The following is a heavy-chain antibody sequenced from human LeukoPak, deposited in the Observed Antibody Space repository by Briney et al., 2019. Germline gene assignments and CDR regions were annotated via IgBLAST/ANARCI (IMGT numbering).Heavy chain of an antibody. D-gene: IGHD2-2*01. Sequence: PGGSLRLSCAASGFTVSSNYMSWVRQAPGKGLEWVSVIYSGGSTYYADSVKGRFTISRDNSKSTLYLQMNSLRAEDTAVYYCARVASFYAPWYFDYWGQGTLATVSS. J-gene: IGHJ4*02. CDR3: ARVASFYAPWYFDY. CDR2: IYSGGST. V-gene: IGHV3-66*01. CDR1: GFTVSSNY.